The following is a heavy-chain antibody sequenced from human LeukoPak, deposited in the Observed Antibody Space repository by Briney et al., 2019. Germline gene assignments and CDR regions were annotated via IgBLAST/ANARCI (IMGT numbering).Heavy chain of an antibody. CDR3: AKAVTGYCSGGSCYFFDY. Sequence: GGSLRPSCAASGFTFSSYAMSWVRQAPGKGLEWVSTISGSGVSTYYADSVKGRFTISRDNSKNTLYLQIYSLRAEDTAVYYCAKAVTGYCSGGSCYFFDYWGQGTLVTVSS. CDR2: ISGSGVST. J-gene: IGHJ4*02. D-gene: IGHD2-15*01. CDR1: GFTFSSYA. V-gene: IGHV3-23*01.